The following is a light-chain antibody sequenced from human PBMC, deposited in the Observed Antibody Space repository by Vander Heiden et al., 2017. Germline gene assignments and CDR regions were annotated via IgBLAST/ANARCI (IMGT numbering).Light chain of an antibody. V-gene: IGLV1-40*01. CDR3: QSYDSSLSGYV. CDR2: GNS. J-gene: IGLJ1*01. CDR1: SSNIGANYD. Sequence: QSVLTQPPSVSGAPGQRIAITCTGGSSNIGANYDVHWYQQLPGTAPKLLIYGNSNRPSGVPDRFSGSKSGTSASLAITGLQAEDEADYYCQSYDSSLSGYVFGTGTKVTVL.